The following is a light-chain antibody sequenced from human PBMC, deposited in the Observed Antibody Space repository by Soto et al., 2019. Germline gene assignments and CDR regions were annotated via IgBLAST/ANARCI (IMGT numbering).Light chain of an antibody. CDR3: LKYNAYPLT. CDR2: ASF. Sequence: DIQMTQSPSSLSASAGDRVAITCRASHAIGIDLRWYQQTPGQAPKSLIFASFNLESGVPSRFRGSGSGTEFTLTIDSLQVEDFATYYCLKYNAYPLTFGGGTKGEIK. V-gene: IGKV1-17*01. CDR1: HAIGID. J-gene: IGKJ4*01.